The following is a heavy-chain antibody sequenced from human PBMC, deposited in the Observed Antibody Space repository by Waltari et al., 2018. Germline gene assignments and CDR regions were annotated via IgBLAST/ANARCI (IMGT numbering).Heavy chain of an antibody. J-gene: IGHJ4*02. CDR2: TYYRTKWYS. CDR1: GDSVSSNSPI. CDR3: ARGGFYTSAGRFDY. Sequence: QVQLQQSGPGLVKPSQTLSLTCTISGDSVSSNSPIWNWIRQSPSRGLEWLGRTYYRTKWYSDSALSVRGRIIVNADTSKNQFSLQLDSVTPDDTAVYYCARGGFYTSAGRFDYWGQGTLVIVSS. V-gene: IGHV6-1*01.